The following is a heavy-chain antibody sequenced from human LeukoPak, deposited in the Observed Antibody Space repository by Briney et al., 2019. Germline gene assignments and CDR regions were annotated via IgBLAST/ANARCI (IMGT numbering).Heavy chain of an antibody. V-gene: IGHV3-33*06. CDR2: IWYDGSNK. CDR1: GFTFSSYG. D-gene: IGHD4-17*01. CDR3: AKAHFPARYGDYQRDLLDFDY. J-gene: IGHJ4*02. Sequence: GGSLRLSCAASGFTFSSYGMHWVRQAPGKGLEWVAVIWYDGSNKYYADSVKGRFTISRDNSKNTLYLQMNSLRAEDTAVYYCAKAHFPARYGDYQRDLLDFDYWGQGTLVTVSS.